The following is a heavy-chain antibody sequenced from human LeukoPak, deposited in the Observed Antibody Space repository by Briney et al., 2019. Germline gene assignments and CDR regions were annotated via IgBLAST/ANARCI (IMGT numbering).Heavy chain of an antibody. Sequence: PSETLSLTCTVSGGSISSYYWSWIRQPPGKGLEWIGFIYYSGSTNYSPSLKSRVTISVDSSKNQFSLKLTSVTAADTAVYYCARHGNGAFDIWGQGTMVTVSS. J-gene: IGHJ3*02. V-gene: IGHV4-59*08. D-gene: IGHD1-1*01. CDR2: IYYSGST. CDR1: GGSISSYY. CDR3: ARHGNGAFDI.